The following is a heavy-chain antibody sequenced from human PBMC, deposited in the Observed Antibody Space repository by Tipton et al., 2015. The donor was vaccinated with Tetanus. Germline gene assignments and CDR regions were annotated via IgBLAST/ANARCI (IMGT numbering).Heavy chain of an antibody. V-gene: IGHV4-59*01. CDR2: IYYSGST. J-gene: IGHJ4*02. CDR3: AGGYSSGWYPQTDY. Sequence: LRLSCTVSGGSISSYYWSWIRQPPGKGLEWIGYIYYSGSTNYNPSLKSRVTISVDASKNQFSLKLSSVTAADTAVYYCAGGYSSGWYPQTDYWGQGTLVTVSS. D-gene: IGHD6-19*01. CDR1: GGSISSYY.